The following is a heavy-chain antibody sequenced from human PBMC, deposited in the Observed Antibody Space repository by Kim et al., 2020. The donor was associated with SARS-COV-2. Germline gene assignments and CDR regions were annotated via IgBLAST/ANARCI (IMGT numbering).Heavy chain of an antibody. CDR3: TTDYYREALFDY. V-gene: IGHV3-15*01. D-gene: IGHD3-22*01. J-gene: IGHJ4*02. Sequence: DYAAPVKGRFTISRDDSKNTLYLQMNSLKTEDTAVYYCTTDYYREALFDYWGQGTLVTVSS.